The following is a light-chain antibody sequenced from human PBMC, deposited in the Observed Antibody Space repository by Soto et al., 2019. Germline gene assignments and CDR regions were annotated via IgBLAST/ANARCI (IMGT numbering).Light chain of an antibody. Sequence: DIQMTQSPSSLSASVGDRVTITCRASQGISNSLAWYQQKPGKVPKLLIYAASTLQSGVPSRFSGSGSGTDFTLTISSLQPEDVATYYCQKYNSAPRGVTFGGGTKVEIK. V-gene: IGKV1-27*01. CDR3: QKYNSAPRGVT. CDR1: QGISNS. CDR2: AAS. J-gene: IGKJ4*01.